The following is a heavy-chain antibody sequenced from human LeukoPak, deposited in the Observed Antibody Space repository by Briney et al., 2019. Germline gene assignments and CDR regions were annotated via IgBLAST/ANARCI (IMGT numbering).Heavy chain of an antibody. Sequence: SETLSLTCAVYGGSFSGYYWSWIRQPPGKGLEWIGEINHSGSTNYNPSLKSRVTISVDTSKNQFSLKLSSVTAADTAVYYCARAKANYYYGSGSYYYYYMDVWGKGTTVTVSS. CDR1: GGSFSGYY. CDR2: INHSGST. D-gene: IGHD3-10*01. J-gene: IGHJ6*03. CDR3: ARAKANYYYGSGSYYYYYMDV. V-gene: IGHV4-34*01.